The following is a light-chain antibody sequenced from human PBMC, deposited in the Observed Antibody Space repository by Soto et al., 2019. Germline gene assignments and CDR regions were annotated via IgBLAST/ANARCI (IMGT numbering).Light chain of an antibody. CDR2: DDS. V-gene: IGLV3-21*02. CDR3: QVWDSSSDQGV. J-gene: IGLJ1*01. CDR1: NIGSKS. Sequence: SYELAQAPSVSVAPAQTGPRITCGGNNIGSKSVHWYQQKPGQAPVLVVYDDSDRPSGIPERFSGSNSGNTATLTISRVEAGDEADYYCQVWDSSSDQGVFGTGTKVTVL.